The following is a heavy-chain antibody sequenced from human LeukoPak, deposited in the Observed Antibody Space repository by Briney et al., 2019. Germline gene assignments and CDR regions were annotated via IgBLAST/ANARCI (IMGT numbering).Heavy chain of an antibody. CDR2: ISAYNGNT. J-gene: IGHJ4*02. Sequence: ASVNVSCKGSGYTGTSYGVSWVRQAPGQGPEWMGWISAYNGNTNYAQNLQGRVTMTTDTYTSTAYMELRSLRSDDTAVYYCAREGYYDSSGYPPDYWGQGTLVTVSS. CDR1: GYTGTSYG. CDR3: AREGYYDSSGYPPDY. V-gene: IGHV1-18*01. D-gene: IGHD3-22*01.